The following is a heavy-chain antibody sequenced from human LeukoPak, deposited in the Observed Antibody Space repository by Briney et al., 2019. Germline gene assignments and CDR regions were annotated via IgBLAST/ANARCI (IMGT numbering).Heavy chain of an antibody. V-gene: IGHV1-2*02. CDR2: INPNSGGT. J-gene: IGHJ4*02. CDR3: ARVGGSGWPRGKFDN. CDR1: GYTFTGYY. Sequence: ASVKVSCKASGYTFTGYYMHWVRQAPGQGLEWMGWINPNSGGTNYAQKFQGRVTMTRDTSISTAYMELSRLRSDDTAVYYCARVGGSGWPRGKFDNWGQGTLVTVSS. D-gene: IGHD6-19*01.